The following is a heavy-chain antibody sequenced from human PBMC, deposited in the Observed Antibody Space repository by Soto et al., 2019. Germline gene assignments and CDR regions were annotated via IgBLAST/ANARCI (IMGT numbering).Heavy chain of an antibody. CDR2: ISWDGGST. Sequence: GGSLRLSCAASGFTFDDYTMHWVRQAPGKGLEWVSFISWDGGSTYYENSVKGRFTISRDNSKNSLYLQMNRLRTEDTALYYCAVPYDSSCSYAFDIWGQGTMVTVSS. CDR3: AVPYDSSCSYAFDI. D-gene: IGHD3-22*01. CDR1: GFTFDDYT. V-gene: IGHV3-43*01. J-gene: IGHJ3*02.